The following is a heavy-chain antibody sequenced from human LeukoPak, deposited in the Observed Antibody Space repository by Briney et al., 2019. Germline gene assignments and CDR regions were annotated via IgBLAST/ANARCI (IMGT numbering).Heavy chain of an antibody. CDR3: ARIKDSGSFYLF. D-gene: IGHD3-10*01. CDR1: EYTFTAYY. CDR2: IRPNGGGP. Sequence: ASVKVSCKASEYTFTAYYMHWVRQAPGQGLEWMGWIRPNGGGPVYAHKFQGRVTMTTDTSTSTAYMELSSLGSDDTAVYYCARIKDSGSFYLFWGQGTLVTVSS. V-gene: IGHV1-2*02. J-gene: IGHJ4*02.